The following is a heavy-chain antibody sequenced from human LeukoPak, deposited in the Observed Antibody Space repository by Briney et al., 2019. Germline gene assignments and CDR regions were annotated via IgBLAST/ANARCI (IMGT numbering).Heavy chain of an antibody. CDR3: AKDGGHSGSYIDY. D-gene: IGHD1-26*01. Sequence: GGSLRLSWAAAGFTFSSYAMSWVRQAPGKGLEWVSAISGSGGSTYYADSVKGRFTISRDNSKNTLYLQMNSLRAEDTAVYYCAKDGGHSGSYIDYWGQGTLVTVSS. CDR1: GFTFSSYA. V-gene: IGHV3-23*01. CDR2: ISGSGGST. J-gene: IGHJ4*02.